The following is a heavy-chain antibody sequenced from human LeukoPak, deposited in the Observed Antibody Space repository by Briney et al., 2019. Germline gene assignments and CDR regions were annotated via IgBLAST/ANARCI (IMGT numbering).Heavy chain of an antibody. CDR2: IYHSGNT. Sequence: SETLSLTCAVSGGSISSSNWWSWVRQPPGGRLEWIGEIYHSGNTNYDPSLKSRVTISVDKSKNQLSLQLSSVTAADTAVYYCARSPPVVSSWYFDYWGQGTLVTVSS. CDR3: ARSPPVVSSWYFDY. J-gene: IGHJ4*02. V-gene: IGHV4-4*02. D-gene: IGHD6-13*01. CDR1: GGSISSSNW.